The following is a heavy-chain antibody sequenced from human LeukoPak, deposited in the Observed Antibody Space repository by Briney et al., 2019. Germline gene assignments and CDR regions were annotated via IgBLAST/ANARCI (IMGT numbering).Heavy chain of an antibody. CDR1: GFTFSSYG. Sequence: GGSLRLSCAASGFTFSSYGMSWVRQAPGKGLEWVSSISGSGGNRYYADSVEGRFTISRDNSNNTLSLQMNSLRGDDTALYYCARGRGGDYVPSRFDFWGQGTLVIVSS. CDR3: ARGRGGDYVPSRFDF. CDR2: ISGSGGNR. V-gene: IGHV3-23*01. J-gene: IGHJ4*02. D-gene: IGHD4-17*01.